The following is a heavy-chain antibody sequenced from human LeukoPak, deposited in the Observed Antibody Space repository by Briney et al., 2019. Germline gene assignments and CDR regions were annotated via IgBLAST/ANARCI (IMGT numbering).Heavy chain of an antibody. CDR2: INHSGST. Sequence: PSETLSLTCAIYGGSFSGYYWSWIRQPPGKGLEWIGEINHSGSTNYNPSLKSRVTISVDTSKNQFSLKLSSVTAADTAVYYCATSPIYDSSKSDAFDIWGQGTMVTVSS. D-gene: IGHD3-22*01. J-gene: IGHJ3*02. CDR3: ATSPIYDSSKSDAFDI. CDR1: GGSFSGYY. V-gene: IGHV4-34*01.